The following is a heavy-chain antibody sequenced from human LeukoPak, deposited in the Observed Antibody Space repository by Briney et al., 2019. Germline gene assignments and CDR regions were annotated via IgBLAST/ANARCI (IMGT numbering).Heavy chain of an antibody. V-gene: IGHV3-7*01. D-gene: IGHD6-19*01. CDR1: GFTFSSYW. Sequence: PGGSLRLSCAASGFTFSSYWMSWVRQAPGKGLEWVANIKQDGSEKYYVDSVKGRFTTSRDNAKNSLYLQMNSLRAEDTAVYYCARDWGGRSAVAGTFDYWGQGTLVTVSS. J-gene: IGHJ4*02. CDR3: ARDWGGRSAVAGTFDY. CDR2: IKQDGSEK.